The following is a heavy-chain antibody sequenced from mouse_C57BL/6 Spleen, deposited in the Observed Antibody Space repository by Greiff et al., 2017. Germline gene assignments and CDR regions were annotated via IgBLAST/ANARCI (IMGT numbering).Heavy chain of an antibody. CDR2: LDPSDSYT. J-gene: IGHJ1*03. Sequence: VQLQQPGAELVMPGASVKLSCKASGYTFTSYWMHWVKQRPGQGLEWIGELDPSDSYTNYNQKFKGKSTLTVDKSSSTAYMQLSSLTSEDSAVYYCARRGNYPWYFDVWGTGTTVTVSS. CDR1: GYTFTSYW. CDR3: ARRGNYPWYFDV. D-gene: IGHD2-1*01. V-gene: IGHV1-69*01.